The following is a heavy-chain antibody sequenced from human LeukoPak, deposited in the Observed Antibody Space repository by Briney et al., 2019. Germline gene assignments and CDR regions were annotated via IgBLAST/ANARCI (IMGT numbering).Heavy chain of an antibody. J-gene: IGHJ6*03. D-gene: IGHD3-16*01. V-gene: IGHV4-59*01. CDR2: IYYSGST. CDR1: GGSISSYY. CDR3: ARETSQKGAHYMDV. Sequence: PSETLSLTCTVSGGSISSYYWSWIRQPPGKGLEWIGYIYYSGSTNYNPSLKSRVTISVDTSKDQFSLKLSSVTAADTAVYYCARETSQKGAHYMDVWGKGTTVTISS.